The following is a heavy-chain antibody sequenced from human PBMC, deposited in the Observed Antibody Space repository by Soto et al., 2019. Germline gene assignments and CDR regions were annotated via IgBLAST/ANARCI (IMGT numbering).Heavy chain of an antibody. CDR2: IYYSGST. J-gene: IGHJ4*02. CDR1: GGSISSSSYY. CDR3: ARGIHVDIVATIESGNFDY. V-gene: IGHV4-39*01. Sequence: SETLSLTCTVSGGSISSSSYYWGWIRQPPGKGLEWIGSIYYSGSTYYNPSLKSRVTISVDTSKNQFSLKLSSVTAADTAVYYCARGIHVDIVATIESGNFDYWGQGTLVTVSS. D-gene: IGHD5-12*01.